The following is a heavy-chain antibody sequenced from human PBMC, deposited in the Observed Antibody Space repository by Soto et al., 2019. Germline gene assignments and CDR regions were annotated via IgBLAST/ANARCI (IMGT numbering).Heavy chain of an antibody. CDR1: GYTFTSYD. CDR3: AMTLYGDNVDY. J-gene: IGHJ4*02. D-gene: IGHD4-17*01. V-gene: IGHV1-8*01. Sequence: QVQLVQSGAEVKKPGASVKVSCKASGYTFTSYDINWVRQATGQGLEWMGWMNPNSGNTCYAQKFQGRVNITRNTSIRTAYMELSSLRSEDTAVYYCAMTLYGDNVDYWGQGTLVTVSS. CDR2: MNPNSGNT.